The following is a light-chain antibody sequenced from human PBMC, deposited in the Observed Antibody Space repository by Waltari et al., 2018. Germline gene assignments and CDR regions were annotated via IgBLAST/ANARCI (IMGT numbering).Light chain of an antibody. CDR1: QSVNGA. V-gene: IGKV3-20*01. CDR3: QHYLRLPVT. Sequence: EIVLTQSPGTLSLSPGEGATLSCRASQSVNGALAWYQQKPGQAPRLLIYHSSNRATGIPDRFSGSGSGTDVSLTISRLEPEDFAVYYCQHYLRLPVTFGQGTKVEI. J-gene: IGKJ1*01. CDR2: HSS.